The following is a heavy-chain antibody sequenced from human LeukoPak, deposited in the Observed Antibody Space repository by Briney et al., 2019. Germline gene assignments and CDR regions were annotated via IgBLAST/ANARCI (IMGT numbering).Heavy chain of an antibody. V-gene: IGHV3-30*18. J-gene: IGHJ4*02. Sequence: GSLRLSCAASGFTFSSYGMHWVRQAPGKGLEWVAVISYDGSNKYYADSVKGRFTISRDNSKNTLYLQMNSLGAEDTAVYYCAKVASGSYGSQFDYWGQGTLVTVSS. CDR1: GFTFSSYG. CDR3: AKVASGSYGSQFDY. D-gene: IGHD3-10*01. CDR2: ISYDGSNK.